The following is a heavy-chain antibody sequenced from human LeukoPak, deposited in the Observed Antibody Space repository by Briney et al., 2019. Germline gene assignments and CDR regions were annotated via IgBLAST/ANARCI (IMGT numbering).Heavy chain of an antibody. CDR1: GGSISSSSYY. CDR3: ARDRSYYDFWSGLI. V-gene: IGHV4-39*07. J-gene: IGHJ3*02. CDR2: IYYSGST. D-gene: IGHD3-3*01. Sequence: SETLSLTCTVSGGSISSSSYYWGWIRQPPGKGLEWIGSIYYSGSTYYNPSLKSRVTISVDRSKNQFSLKLSSVTAADTAVYYCARDRSYYDFWSGLIWGQGTMVTVSS.